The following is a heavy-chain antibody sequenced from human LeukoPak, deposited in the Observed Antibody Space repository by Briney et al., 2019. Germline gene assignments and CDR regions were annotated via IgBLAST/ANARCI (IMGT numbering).Heavy chain of an antibody. CDR3: ARDRGTYYNDSSGYYDY. V-gene: IGHV1-2*02. D-gene: IGHD3-22*01. Sequence: ASVKVSCKASGYTFTGYYMHWVRQAPGQGLEWMGWINPNSGGTNYAQKFQGRVTMTRDTSISTAYMELSRLRSDDTAVYYCARDRGTYYNDSSGYYDYWGQGTLVTVSS. J-gene: IGHJ4*02. CDR1: GYTFTGYY. CDR2: INPNSGGT.